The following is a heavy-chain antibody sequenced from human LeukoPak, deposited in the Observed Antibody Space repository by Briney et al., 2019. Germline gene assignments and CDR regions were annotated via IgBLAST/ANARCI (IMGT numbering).Heavy chain of an antibody. Sequence: PGGSLRLSCAASGFTFSSYAMSWVRQAPGKGLEWVSAISGSGGSTYYADSVKGRFTISRDNSKNTLYLQMNSLRAEDTAVYYCAKDLTGIVVVPAAIRAFDYWGQGTLVTVSS. V-gene: IGHV3-23*01. CDR1: GFTFSSYA. CDR2: ISGSGGST. J-gene: IGHJ4*02. CDR3: AKDLTGIVVVPAAIRAFDY. D-gene: IGHD2-2*01.